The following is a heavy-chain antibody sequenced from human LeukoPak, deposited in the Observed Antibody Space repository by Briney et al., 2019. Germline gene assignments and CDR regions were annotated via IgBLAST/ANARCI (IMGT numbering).Heavy chain of an antibody. J-gene: IGHJ4*02. CDR1: GYTLTELS. Sequence: GASVKVSCKVSGYTLTELSMHWVRQAPGQGLEWMGIINPSGGSTSYAQKFQGRVTMTRDTSTSTVYMELSSLRSEDTAVYYCARATILTGPMGYWGQGTLVTVSS. CDR3: ARATILTGPMGY. D-gene: IGHD3-9*01. V-gene: IGHV1-46*01. CDR2: INPSGGST.